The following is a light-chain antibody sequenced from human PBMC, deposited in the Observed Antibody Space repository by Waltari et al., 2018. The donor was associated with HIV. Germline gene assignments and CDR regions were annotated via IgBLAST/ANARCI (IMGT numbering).Light chain of an antibody. Sequence: SYELAQPPSVSVSPGQTARLTCSGDALPRKFVYCYQQKPGQAPIVVIYKDSERPSGIPERFSGFISGTTATLTISAVQAEDEADYYCQSADITGTLGVFGGGTRLTV. J-gene: IGLJ2*01. CDR3: QSADITGTLGV. CDR1: ALPRKF. V-gene: IGLV3-25*03. CDR2: KDS.